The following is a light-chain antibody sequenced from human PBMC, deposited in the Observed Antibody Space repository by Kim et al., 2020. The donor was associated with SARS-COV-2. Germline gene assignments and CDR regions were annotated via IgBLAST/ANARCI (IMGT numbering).Light chain of an antibody. J-gene: IGKJ5*01. Sequence: DIQVTQSPSSLSASVGDRVTITCQASQDINNYLNWYQQKPGKAPKLLIYYASTLETGVPSRFSGSGSGTHFTFTITSLQPEDVATYHCQQCLDPPITFGQGTRLEIK. V-gene: IGKV1-33*01. CDR2: YAS. CDR3: QQCLDPPIT. CDR1: QDINNY.